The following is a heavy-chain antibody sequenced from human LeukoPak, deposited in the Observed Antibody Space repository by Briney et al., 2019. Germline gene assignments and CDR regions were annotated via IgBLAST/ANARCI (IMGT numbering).Heavy chain of an antibody. CDR1: GDSVSSNSAA. CDR2: TYYRSKWFI. V-gene: IGHV6-1*01. J-gene: IGHJ4*02. Sequence: SQTLSLTFGISGDSVSSNSAAWNWIRQSPSRGLEWLGRTYYRSKWFINYAPSVKSRIIINPDTPKNQVSLQLNSVTPEDTAVYYCTRSDCSSGRCPGFDNWGQGTLVTVSS. CDR3: TRSDCSSGRCPGFDN. D-gene: IGHD6-19*01.